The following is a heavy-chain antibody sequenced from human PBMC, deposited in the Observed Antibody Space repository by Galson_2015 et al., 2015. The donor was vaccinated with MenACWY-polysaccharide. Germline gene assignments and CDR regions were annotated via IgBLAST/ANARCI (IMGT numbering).Heavy chain of an antibody. Sequence: LRLSCAASGFTFSNYAMSWVRQAPGKGLEWVSSIGGSGGSTYYADSVKGRFTISRDNSKNSLYLQMNSLKTEDTAVYYCSRGLNGNDRPLGFGSWGQGSLVTVSS. CDR3: SRGLNGNDRPLGFGS. D-gene: IGHD1-1*01. CDR2: IGGSGGST. J-gene: IGHJ4*02. CDR1: GFTFSNYA. V-gene: IGHV3-23*01.